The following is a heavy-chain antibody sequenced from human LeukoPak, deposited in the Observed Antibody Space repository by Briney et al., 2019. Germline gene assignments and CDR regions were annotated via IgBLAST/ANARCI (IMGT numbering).Heavy chain of an antibody. CDR1: GFTFSSYG. D-gene: IGHD3-10*01. CDR2: ISGSGGST. Sequence: SGGSLRLSCAASGFTFSSYGMSWVRQAPGKGLEWVSAISGSGGSTYYADSVKGRFTISRDNSKNTLYLQMNSLRAEDTAVYYCAKDPFGESPVDAFDIWGQGTMVTVSS. V-gene: IGHV3-23*01. J-gene: IGHJ3*02. CDR3: AKDPFGESPVDAFDI.